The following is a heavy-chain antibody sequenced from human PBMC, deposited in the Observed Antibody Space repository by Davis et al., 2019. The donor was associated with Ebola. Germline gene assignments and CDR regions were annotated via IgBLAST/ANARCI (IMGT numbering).Heavy chain of an antibody. V-gene: IGHV4-38-2*02. CDR2: IYHSGIT. J-gene: IGHJ4*02. Sequence: SETLSLTCTVPGYSINRGFTWGWIRQPPGKGLEWIGSIYHSGITNYSPSLKSRVTISADTSKNQFSLRLKSVTAADTAMYYCARDYVYWGQGILVTIS. D-gene: IGHD1-14*01. CDR3: ARDYVY. CDR1: GYSINRGFT.